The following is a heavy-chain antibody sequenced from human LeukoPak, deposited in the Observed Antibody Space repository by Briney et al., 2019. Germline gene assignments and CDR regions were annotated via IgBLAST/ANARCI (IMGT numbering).Heavy chain of an antibody. D-gene: IGHD5-18*01. V-gene: IGHV4-34*01. CDR2: INHSGST. CDR1: GGSFSGYY. Sequence: TSETLSLTCAVYGGSFSGYYWNWIRQPRGKGLEWIGEINHSGSTNYNPSLKSRVTISVDTSKNQFSLRLSSVTAADTAVYYCARGFLRGYSGGYFDLWGRGTLVTVSS. J-gene: IGHJ2*01. CDR3: ARGFLRGYSGGYFDL.